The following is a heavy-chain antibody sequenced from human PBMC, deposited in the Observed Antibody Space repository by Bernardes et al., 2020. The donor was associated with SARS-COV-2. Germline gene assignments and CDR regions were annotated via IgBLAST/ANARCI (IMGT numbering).Heavy chain of an antibody. CDR2: IPSNGRNE. D-gene: IGHD1-20*01. V-gene: IGHV3-30*02. CDR1: GFTFSTYG. J-gene: IGHJ4*02. CDR3: AKELNWNHFDY. Sequence: GGSLRPSCAASGFTFSTYGMPWVRQAPGKGLEWVAFIPSNGRNEYYADSLKGRFTISRDNSKNTLYLQMNSLRIEDTAVYYCAKELNWNHFDYWGQGSLVTVSS.